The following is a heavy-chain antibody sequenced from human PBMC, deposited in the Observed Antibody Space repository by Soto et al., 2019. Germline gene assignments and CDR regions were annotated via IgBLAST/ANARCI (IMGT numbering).Heavy chain of an antibody. D-gene: IGHD6-13*01. J-gene: IGHJ6*02. V-gene: IGHV1-69*12. Sequence: QVQLVQSGAEVKKPGSSVKVSCKASGGTFSSYAISWVRQAPGQGLEWMGGIIPIFGTANYAQKFQGRVTIAADELTSTAYMELSRLRAEDTAVYYCAPKGQELGDAAGSYSYHGMDVWGQGTTVTVSS. CDR2: IIPIFGTA. CDR3: APKGQELGDAAGSYSYHGMDV. CDR1: GGTFSSYA.